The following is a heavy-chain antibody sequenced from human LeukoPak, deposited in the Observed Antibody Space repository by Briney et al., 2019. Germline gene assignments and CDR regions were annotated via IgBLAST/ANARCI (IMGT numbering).Heavy chain of an antibody. CDR1: GGSISSSSYY. CDR3: ARQNDYVWGSFDY. V-gene: IGHV4-39*01. J-gene: IGHJ4*02. Sequence: SETLSLTCTVSGGSISSSSYYWGWIRQPPGKGLEWIGSIYYSGSTFYNPSLKSRVTISVDTSKNQFSLKLSSVTAADTAVYYCARQNDYVWGSFDYWGQGTLVTVSS. CDR2: IYYSGST. D-gene: IGHD3-16*01.